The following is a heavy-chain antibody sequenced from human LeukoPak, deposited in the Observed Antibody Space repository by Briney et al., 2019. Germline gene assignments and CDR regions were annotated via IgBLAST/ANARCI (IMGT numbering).Heavy chain of an antibody. Sequence: PGGSLRLSCAASGFTFSSYAMRWVRQAPGKGLEWVSAISGIGGSTYYADSGKSQFTITRDNSKNTPYLQLNSLRADDRAVYCWAKADERYYFDYWGQGTLVTVSS. CDR2: ISGIGGST. V-gene: IGHV3-23*01. J-gene: IGHJ4*02. CDR3: AKADERYYFDY. D-gene: IGHD5-24*01. CDR1: GFTFSSYA.